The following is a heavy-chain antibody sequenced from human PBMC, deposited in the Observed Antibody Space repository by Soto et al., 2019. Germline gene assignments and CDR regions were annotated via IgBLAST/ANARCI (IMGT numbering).Heavy chain of an antibody. D-gene: IGHD5-18*01. CDR3: ARDLGYSYGYLSWFDP. J-gene: IGHJ5*02. CDR2: IYYSGST. V-gene: IGHV4-30-4*01. CDR1: GGSISSGDYY. Sequence: QVQLQESGPGLVKPSQTLSLTCTVSGGSISSGDYYWSWIRQPPGKGLEWIGYIYYSGSTYYNPSLKSRVTISVDTSKNQFSLKLSSVTAADTAVYYCARDLGYSYGYLSWFDPWGQGTLVTVSS.